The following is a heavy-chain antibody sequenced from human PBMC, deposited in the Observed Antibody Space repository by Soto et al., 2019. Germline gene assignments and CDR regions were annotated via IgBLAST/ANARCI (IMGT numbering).Heavy chain of an antibody. V-gene: IGHV3-7*05. CDR3: ARDWGTPGRGSAVGYYYHYGMDV. D-gene: IGHD6-19*01. Sequence: EVQLVESGGGLVQPGGSLRLSCLASEFTFNTSWMNWVRQAPGRGLGWVANIKDDGSEKNYVDSVKGRFTISRDNAKNSLYLQMNSLRGEDTAVYFCARDWGTPGRGSAVGYYYHYGMDVWGQGTTVTVSS. CDR1: EFTFNTSW. CDR2: IKDDGSEK. J-gene: IGHJ6*02.